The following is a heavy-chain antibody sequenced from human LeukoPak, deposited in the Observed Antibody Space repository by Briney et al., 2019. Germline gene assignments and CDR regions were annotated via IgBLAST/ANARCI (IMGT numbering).Heavy chain of an antibody. J-gene: IGHJ6*03. Sequence: ASVKLSCKASGYSFTSYGISWVRQAPGQGLEWMGWISAYKGKTNYAQKIQGRVTMTPVTSTSTAYMELRSLRSDDTAVYYCARVSGYYYYMDVWGKGTTVTVSS. V-gene: IGHV1-18*01. CDR3: ARVSGYYYYMDV. CDR2: ISAYKGKT. CDR1: GYSFTSYG.